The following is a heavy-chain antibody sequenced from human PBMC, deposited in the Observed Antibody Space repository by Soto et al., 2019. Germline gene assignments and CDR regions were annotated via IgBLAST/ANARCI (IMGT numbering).Heavy chain of an antibody. Sequence: SEALSRTCTVSGGSISSYYWSWIRQPPGKGLEWIGYIYYSGSTNYNPSLKSRVTISVDTSKNQFSLKLSSVTAADTAVYYCARRYSGYDDAFDIWGQGTMVTVSS. D-gene: IGHD5-12*01. J-gene: IGHJ3*02. CDR2: IYYSGST. V-gene: IGHV4-59*01. CDR1: GGSISSYY. CDR3: ARRYSGYDDAFDI.